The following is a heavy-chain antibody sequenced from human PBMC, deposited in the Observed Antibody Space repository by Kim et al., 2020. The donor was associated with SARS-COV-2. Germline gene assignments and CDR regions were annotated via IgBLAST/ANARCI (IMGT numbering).Heavy chain of an antibody. D-gene: IGHD1-26*01. CDR2: IDPSDSYT. CDR1: GYSFTSYW. CDR3: ARHGPVGAPLDAFDI. Sequence: GESLKISCKGSGYSFTSYWISWVRQMPGKGLEWMGRIDPSDSYTNYSPSFQGHVTISADKSISTAYLQWSSLKASDTAMYYCARHGPVGAPLDAFDIWGQGTMVTVSS. J-gene: IGHJ3*02. V-gene: IGHV5-10-1*01.